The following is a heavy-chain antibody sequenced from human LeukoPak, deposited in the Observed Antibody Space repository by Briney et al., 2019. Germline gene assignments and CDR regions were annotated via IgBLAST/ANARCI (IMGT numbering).Heavy chain of an antibody. J-gene: IGHJ3*02. CDR3: ARNYYDSSGYYLFDAFDI. CDR2: IYYTVST. CDR1: GDSVSSGYYY. D-gene: IGHD3-22*01. V-gene: IGHV4-61*01. Sequence: PSETLSLTCTVSGDSVSSGYYYWSWIRQPPGKGLEGFGNIYYTVSTNYNPSLKSRVTISVDTSKNQFSLKLNSVTAADMAVYYCARNYYDSSGYYLFDAFDIWGQGTMVTVSS.